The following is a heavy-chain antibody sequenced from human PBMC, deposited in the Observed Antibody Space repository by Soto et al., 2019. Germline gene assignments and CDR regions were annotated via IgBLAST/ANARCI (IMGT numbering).Heavy chain of an antibody. J-gene: IGHJ4*02. CDR1: GYRFTSYG. CDR3: AREYCDIKRGYDPDY. CDR2: ISPYNGNT. Sequence: ASVKVSCKASGYRFTSYGISWVRQAPGQGLEWMGWISPYNGNTKYAQKFQGRVTMTTDTSTSTAYMELRSLTSDDTAMFYCAREYCDIKRGYDPDYWGQGTQVTVSS. V-gene: IGHV1-18*01. D-gene: IGHD2-21*01.